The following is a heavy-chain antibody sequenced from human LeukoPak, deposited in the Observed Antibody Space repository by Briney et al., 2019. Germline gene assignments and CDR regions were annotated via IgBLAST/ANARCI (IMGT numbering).Heavy chain of an antibody. J-gene: IGHJ4*02. CDR3: ARDAAAGYSLAC. V-gene: IGHV4/OR15-8*01. CDR2: ISHSGSP. Sequence: SETLSLTCGVSGGSISSGKWWSWVRQPPGKGLEWIGEISHSGSPNYNPSLKSRLTISVDLPKNQFSLVLRSVTAADTAVYYCARDAAAGYSLACWGQGTLVTVSS. CDR1: GGSISSGKW. D-gene: IGHD6-13*01.